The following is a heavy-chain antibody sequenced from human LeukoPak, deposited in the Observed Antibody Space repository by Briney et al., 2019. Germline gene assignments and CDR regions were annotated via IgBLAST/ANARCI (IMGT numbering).Heavy chain of an antibody. J-gene: IGHJ3*01. CDR3: ARGIAPQTALEDFDV. V-gene: IGHV3-21*01. CDR2: ISSSSAET. CDR1: GFTFSSYS. Sequence: GGSLRLSCAASGFTFSSYSMNWVRQGPGKGLEWVSSISSSSAETYYTDSVRGRFTISRDNAKNSLYLQINNVRAEDTAVYYCARGIAPQTALEDFDVWGQGTTVTVSS. D-gene: IGHD6-6*01.